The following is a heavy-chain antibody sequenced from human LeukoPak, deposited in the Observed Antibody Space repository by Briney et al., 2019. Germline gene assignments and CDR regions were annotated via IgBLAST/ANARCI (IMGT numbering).Heavy chain of an antibody. CDR2: IYYSGSA. J-gene: IGHJ5*02. D-gene: IGHD3-9*01. CDR1: GGSISSGGYY. V-gene: IGHV4-31*03. Sequence: SQTLSLTCTVSGGSISSGGYYWSWIRQHPGKGLEWIGYIYYSGSAHYNPSLKSRVTISVDTSKNQFSLKLSSVTAADTAVYYCARDMTDWWFDPWGQGTLVTVSS. CDR3: ARDMTDWWFDP.